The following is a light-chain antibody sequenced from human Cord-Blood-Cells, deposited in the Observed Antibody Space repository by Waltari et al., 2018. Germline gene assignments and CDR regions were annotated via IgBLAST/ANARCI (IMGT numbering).Light chain of an antibody. CDR2: DVS. CDR1: SSDVGGYNY. Sequence: QSALTQPRSVSGSPGQSVTISCTGTSSDVGGYNYVSWYQQHPGKAPKLMIYDVSKRPSGGPVRFSGSKSGNTASLTISGLQAEDEADYYCCSYAGSYTYVFGGGTKLTVL. CDR3: CSYAGSYTYV. V-gene: IGLV2-11*01. J-gene: IGLJ2*01.